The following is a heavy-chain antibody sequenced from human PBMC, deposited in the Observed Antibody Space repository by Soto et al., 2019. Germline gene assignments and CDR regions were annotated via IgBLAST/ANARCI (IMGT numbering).Heavy chain of an antibody. Sequence: AAVKVSCKASGYTFTSYDINWVRQATGQGLEWMGWMNPNSGNTGYAQKFQGRVTMTRNTSISTAYMELSSLRSEDTAVYYCARGGLTMVRGVTNFLDYHYYYYMDVWGKATTVTVSS. D-gene: IGHD3-10*01. CDR2: MNPNSGNT. J-gene: IGHJ6*03. CDR1: GYTFTSYD. V-gene: IGHV1-8*01. CDR3: ARGGLTMVRGVTNFLDYHYYYYMDV.